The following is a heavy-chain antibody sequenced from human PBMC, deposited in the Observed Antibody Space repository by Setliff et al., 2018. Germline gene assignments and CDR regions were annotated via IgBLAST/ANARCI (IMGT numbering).Heavy chain of an antibody. CDR2: IRYDGSNK. Sequence: PGGSLRLSCAASGFTFSHYGMHWVRQAPGKGLEWVAFIRYDGSNKYYADSVKGRFTISRDNSKNTLYLQMNSLRAEDTAVYYCAKDIDPLKQWLLQGLDYWGQGTLVTVSS. CDR1: GFTFSHYG. V-gene: IGHV3-30*02. CDR3: AKDIDPLKQWLLQGLDY. J-gene: IGHJ4*02. D-gene: IGHD6-19*01.